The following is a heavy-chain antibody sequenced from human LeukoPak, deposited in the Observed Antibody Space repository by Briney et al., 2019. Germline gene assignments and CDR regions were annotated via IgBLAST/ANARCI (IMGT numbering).Heavy chain of an antibody. CDR1: GGSISSGDYY. Sequence: SETLSLTYTVSGGSISSGDYYWSWIRQPPGKGLEWIGYIYYSGSTYYNPSLKSRVTISVDTSKNQFSLKLSSVTAADTAVYYCAREAVTPGGNWFDPWGQGTLVTVSS. CDR3: AREAVTPGGNWFDP. J-gene: IGHJ5*02. V-gene: IGHV4-30-4*08. CDR2: IYYSGST. D-gene: IGHD3-10*01.